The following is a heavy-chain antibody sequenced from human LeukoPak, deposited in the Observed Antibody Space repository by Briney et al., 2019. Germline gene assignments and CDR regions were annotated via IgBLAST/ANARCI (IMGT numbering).Heavy chain of an antibody. D-gene: IGHD2-2*01. CDR2: IYYSGST. CDR1: GGSFSGYY. Sequence: PSETLSLTCAVYGGSFSGYYWSWIRQPPGKGLEWIGYIYYSGSTNYNPSLKSRVTISVDTSKNQFSLKLSSVTAADTAVYYCARHHSSTRFDAFDIWGQGTMVTVSS. V-gene: IGHV4-59*08. J-gene: IGHJ3*02. CDR3: ARHHSSTRFDAFDI.